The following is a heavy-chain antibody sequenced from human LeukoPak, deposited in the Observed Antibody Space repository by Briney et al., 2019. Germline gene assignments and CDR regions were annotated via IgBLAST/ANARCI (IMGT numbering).Heavy chain of an antibody. CDR2: VNCDNENI. J-gene: IGHJ5*02. Sequence: ASVKVSCKTSGYTFTSFDINWVRHTTGHGPEWMGWVNCDNENIRYARKFQGRVAITRDTSTRTVYLELNNLSSDDTAMYYCTRGPFLNGNAYNWFDPWGQGTLVTVSS. D-gene: IGHD1-20*01. V-gene: IGHV1-8*03. CDR1: GYTFTSFD. CDR3: TRGPFLNGNAYNWFDP.